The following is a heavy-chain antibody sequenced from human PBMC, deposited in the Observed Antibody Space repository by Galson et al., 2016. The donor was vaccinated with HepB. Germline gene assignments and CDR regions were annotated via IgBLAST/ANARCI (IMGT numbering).Heavy chain of an antibody. CDR1: GHRFTSYW. CDR2: IHPSDSDT. D-gene: IGHD3-10*01. V-gene: IGHV5-51*01. CDR3: ARVPPRWDEGVPFSDS. J-gene: IGHJ4*02. Sequence: QSGAEVKKPGESLKISCKDSGHRFTSYWIGWVRQMPGKGLEWMGIIHPSDSDTRYSPPFEGHVTISADKSISTAYLQWDSLGASDTAMYYCARVPPRWDEGVPFSDSWGQGTLVTVSS.